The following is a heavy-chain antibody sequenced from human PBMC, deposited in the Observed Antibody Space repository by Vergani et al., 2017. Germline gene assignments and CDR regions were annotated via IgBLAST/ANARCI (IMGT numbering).Heavy chain of an antibody. CDR3: ARSRPYCTSGSCPAI. J-gene: IGHJ4*02. CDR2: IHTGGST. CDR1: GESIRSGSHY. Sequence: QVKLQESGPGLLKPSQTLSLTCTVSGESIRSGSHYWSWIRQPAGKGPEWIGHIHTGGSTDLNPSFKSRVSISVDTSKSQFSLKLNSVTGADTAVYYCARSRPYCTSGSCPAIWGQGTLVTVSS. V-gene: IGHV4-61*02. D-gene: IGHD2-15*01.